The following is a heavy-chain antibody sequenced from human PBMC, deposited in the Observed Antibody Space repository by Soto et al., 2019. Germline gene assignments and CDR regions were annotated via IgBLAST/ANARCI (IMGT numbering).Heavy chain of an antibody. Sequence: QVPLQESGPGLVKPSQTLSLTCAISGDSVSSNSAAWNWIRLSPSRGLEWLARTYYRSRWYNDYAVSVRSRITVNPDTSKNQFSPQLTSVTPEDTAVYYCAGTTSHQWYYMDVWGKGTTVTVSS. D-gene: IGHD1-7*01. V-gene: IGHV6-1*01. CDR1: GDSVSSNSAA. J-gene: IGHJ6*03. CDR3: AGTTSHQWYYMDV. CDR2: TYYRSRWYN.